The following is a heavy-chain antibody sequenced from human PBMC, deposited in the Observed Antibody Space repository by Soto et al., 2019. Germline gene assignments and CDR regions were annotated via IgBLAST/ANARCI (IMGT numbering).Heavy chain of an antibody. V-gene: IGHV1-46*01. Sequence: GASVKVSCKASGYTFTSYYMHWVRQAPGQGLEWMGIINPSGGSTSYAQKFQGRVTMTRDTSTSTVYMELSSLRSEDTAVYYCAREAENYDSSGYPSRYFDYWGQGTLVTVSS. CDR1: GYTFTSYY. CDR2: INPSGGST. D-gene: IGHD3-22*01. CDR3: AREAENYDSSGYPSRYFDY. J-gene: IGHJ4*02.